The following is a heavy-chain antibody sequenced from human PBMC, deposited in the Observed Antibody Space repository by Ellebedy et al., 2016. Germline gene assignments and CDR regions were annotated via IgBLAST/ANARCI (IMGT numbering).Heavy chain of an antibody. CDR3: ARSEYSSGWFGDY. J-gene: IGHJ4*02. D-gene: IGHD6-13*01. CDR2: IYYTGST. Sequence: GSLRFSCTVSGGSLSTYYWSWLRQPPGKGLEWLGYIYYTGSTNYDPSLKSRLTMSVDTSKNQFSLKLSSVTAADTAVYYCARSEYSSGWFGDYWGQGTLVTVSS. CDR1: GGSLSTYY. V-gene: IGHV4-59*01.